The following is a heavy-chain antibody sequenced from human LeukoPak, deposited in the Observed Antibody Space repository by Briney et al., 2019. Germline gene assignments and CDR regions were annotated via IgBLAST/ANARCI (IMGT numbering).Heavy chain of an antibody. J-gene: IGHJ3*02. CDR2: MYSSGST. Sequence: SETLSLTCTVSGGSISSYYWSWIRQPAGKRLEWIGRMYSSGSTNYNPSLKSRVTISVDTSKNQFSLKLSSVTAADTAVYYCARDRGLGSSWYGPLPYGAFDIWGQGTMVTVSS. CDR1: GGSISSYY. CDR3: ARDRGLGSSWYGPLPYGAFDI. V-gene: IGHV4-4*07. D-gene: IGHD6-13*01.